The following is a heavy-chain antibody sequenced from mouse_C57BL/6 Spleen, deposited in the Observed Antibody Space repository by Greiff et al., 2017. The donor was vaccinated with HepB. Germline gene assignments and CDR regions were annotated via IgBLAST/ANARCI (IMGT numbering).Heavy chain of an antibody. CDR3: TREVTKNFDV. J-gene: IGHJ1*03. CDR2: ISSGGDYI. V-gene: IGHV5-9-1*02. CDR1: GFTFSSYA. Sequence: DVHLVESGEGLVKPGGSLKLSCAASGFTFSSYAMSWVRQTPEKRLEWVAYISSGGDYIYYADTVKGRFTISRDNARNTLYLQMSSLKSEDTAMYYCTREVTKNFDVWGTGTTVTVSS. D-gene: IGHD2-2*01.